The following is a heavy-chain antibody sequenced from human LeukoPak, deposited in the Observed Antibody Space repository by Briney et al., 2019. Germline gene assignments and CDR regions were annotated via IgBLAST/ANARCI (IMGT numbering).Heavy chain of an antibody. D-gene: IGHD3-10*01. Sequence: GGSLRLSCAASGFTVSSNYMSWVRQAPGKGLEWVSVIYTGGSTYYADSVKGRFTISRDNFKNTLYLQMNSLRAEDTAVYYCAREYGSGSYRFDYWGQGTLVTVSS. V-gene: IGHV3-66*01. J-gene: IGHJ4*02. CDR1: GFTVSSNY. CDR2: IYTGGST. CDR3: AREYGSGSYRFDY.